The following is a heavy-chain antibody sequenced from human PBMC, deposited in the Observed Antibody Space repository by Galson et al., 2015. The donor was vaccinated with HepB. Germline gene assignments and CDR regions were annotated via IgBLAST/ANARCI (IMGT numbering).Heavy chain of an antibody. J-gene: IGHJ6*02. Sequence: SVKVSCKASGYTFTSYDINWVRQATGQGLEWMGWMNPNSGNTGYAQKFQGRVTMTRNTSISTAYMELSSLRSEDTAVYYCARSPGLWSGYYYGMDVWGQGTTVTVSS. CDR3: ARSPGLWSGYYYGMDV. D-gene: IGHD3-3*01. V-gene: IGHV1-8*02. CDR1: GYTFTSYD. CDR2: MNPNSGNT.